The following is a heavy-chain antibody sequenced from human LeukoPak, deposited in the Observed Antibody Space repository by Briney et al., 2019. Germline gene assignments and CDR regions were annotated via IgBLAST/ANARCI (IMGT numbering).Heavy chain of an antibody. CDR1: GYTFTSYY. Sequence: GASVKVSCKASGYTFTSYYMHWVRQAPVQGLEWMGITNPSGGSTSYAQKFQGRVTMTRDTSTSTVYMELSSLRSEDTAVYYCARDVKYRGWWFDPWGQGTLVTVSS. J-gene: IGHJ5*02. CDR2: TNPSGGST. D-gene: IGHD2-2*01. CDR3: ARDVKYRGWWFDP. V-gene: IGHV1-46*01.